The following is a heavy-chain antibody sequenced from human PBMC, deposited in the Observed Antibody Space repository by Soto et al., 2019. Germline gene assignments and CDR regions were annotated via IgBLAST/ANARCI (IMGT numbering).Heavy chain of an antibody. CDR2: IKQDGSEK. CDR3: AREPSGYFDY. V-gene: IGHV3-7*01. J-gene: IGHJ4*02. Sequence: EVQLVESGGGLVQPGGSLRLSCAASGFPFSSYWMSWVRQAPGKGLEWVANIKQDGSEKYYVDSVKGRFTISRDNAKNSLYLQMNSLRAEDTAVYYCAREPSGYFDYWGQGTLVTVSS. CDR1: GFPFSSYW. D-gene: IGHD3-10*01.